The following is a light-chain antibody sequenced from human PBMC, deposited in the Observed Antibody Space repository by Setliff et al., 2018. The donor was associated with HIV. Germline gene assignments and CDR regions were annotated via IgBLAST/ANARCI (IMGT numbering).Light chain of an antibody. CDR2: EVN. J-gene: IGLJ1*01. CDR3: SSYRGGSTLFV. Sequence: GQSITISCSGTRSDVGAYNYVSWYQQYPGKAPKLVIYEVNNRPSGVSNRFSGSKSGNTASLTISGLQAEDEADYFCSSYRGGSTLFVLGPGTKVTVL. V-gene: IGLV2-14*03. CDR1: RSDVGAYNY.